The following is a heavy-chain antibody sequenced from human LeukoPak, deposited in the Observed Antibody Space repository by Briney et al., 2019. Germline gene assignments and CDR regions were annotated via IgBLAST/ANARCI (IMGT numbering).Heavy chain of an antibody. Sequence: SETLSLTCTVSGDSITNYFWSWIRPPPGKGLEWIGYIYYTGNTNYKPSLKSRVTISVDTSTNQFSLRLRSVTAADTAVYYCARGRVAYSAYYFDYWGRGTLVTVSS. CDR3: ARGRVAYSAYYFDY. CDR1: GDSITNYF. J-gene: IGHJ4*02. D-gene: IGHD2-15*01. CDR2: IYYTGNT. V-gene: IGHV4-59*01.